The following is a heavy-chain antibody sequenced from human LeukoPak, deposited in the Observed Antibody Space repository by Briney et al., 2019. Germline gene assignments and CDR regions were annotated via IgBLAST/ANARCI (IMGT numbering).Heavy chain of an antibody. V-gene: IGHV5-51*01. CDR1: GYSFTSYW. D-gene: IGHD7-27*01. Sequence: GESLKISCKGSGYSFTSYWIGGVRQVPGKGLEWMGIIYPGDSDTRYSPSFQGQVTISADKSISTAYLQWSSLKASDIAMYYCARLEANWGSLVDYWGQGTLVTVSS. CDR2: IYPGDSDT. J-gene: IGHJ4*02. CDR3: ARLEANWGSLVDY.